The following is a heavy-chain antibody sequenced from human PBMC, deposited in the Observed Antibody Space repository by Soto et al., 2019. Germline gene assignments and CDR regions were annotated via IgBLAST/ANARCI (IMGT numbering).Heavy chain of an antibody. D-gene: IGHD3-16*01. J-gene: IGHJ5*02. Sequence: QVHLVQSGGEMKKLGASVKVSCKASGYTFTDFGIGWVRQAPGQGLEWMGWISGFDGDRNYAQKFQGRVTLTTDTAATTAYMELRSLTSDDAAIYYCARDYDRWGEDGFDPWGQGTLVTVSS. CDR1: GYTFTDFG. V-gene: IGHV1-18*01. CDR2: ISGFDGDR. CDR3: ARDYDRWGEDGFDP.